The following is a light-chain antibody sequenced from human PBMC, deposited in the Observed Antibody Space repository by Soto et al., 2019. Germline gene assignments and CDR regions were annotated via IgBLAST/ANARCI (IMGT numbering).Light chain of an antibody. Sequence: EIVLTQSPGTLSLSPGERATLSCRASQSVSSSYLAWYQQKPGQAPRLLIYGASSRATGIPDRFSGSGSGTDLAIPISSLEPEDFAVYYCQQYCSSPPYTFGPGTNVDIK. CDR3: QQYCSSPPYT. CDR2: GAS. J-gene: IGKJ3*01. CDR1: QSVSSSY. V-gene: IGKV3-20*01.